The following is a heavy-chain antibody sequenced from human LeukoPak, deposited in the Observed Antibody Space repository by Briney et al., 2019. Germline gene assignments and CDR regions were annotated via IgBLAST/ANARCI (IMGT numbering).Heavy chain of an antibody. CDR3: ARTYGDYVDYYYGMDV. J-gene: IGHJ6*02. D-gene: IGHD4-17*01. CDR1: GFTFSSYW. CDR2: IKQDGSEK. Sequence: GGSLRLSCAASGFTFSSYWMSWVRQAPGKGLEWVANIKQDGSEKYYVDSVKGRFTISRDNAKNSLHLQMNSLRAEDTAVYYCARTYGDYVDYYYGMDVWGQGTTVTVSS. V-gene: IGHV3-7*01.